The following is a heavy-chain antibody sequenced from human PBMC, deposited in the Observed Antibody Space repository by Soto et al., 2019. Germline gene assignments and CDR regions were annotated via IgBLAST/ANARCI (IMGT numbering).Heavy chain of an antibody. Sequence: WVPLRLSCGAAGVTFCSYSMNWVRKAPGKGLEWVSSISSSSSYIYYADSVKGRFTISRDNAKNSLYLQMNSRRAGDTAVYYCARDQYQLLWFGELLSNAAYYYGMDVWGQGTTVTVSS. CDR3: ARDQYQLLWFGELLSNAAYYYGMDV. D-gene: IGHD3-10*01. V-gene: IGHV3-21*01. CDR2: ISSSSSYI. J-gene: IGHJ6*02. CDR1: GVTFCSYS.